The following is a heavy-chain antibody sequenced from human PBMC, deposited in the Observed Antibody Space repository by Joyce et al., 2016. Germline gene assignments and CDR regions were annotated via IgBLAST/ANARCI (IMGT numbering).Heavy chain of an antibody. D-gene: IGHD3-10*02. V-gene: IGHV1-18*01. Sequence: QVQLVQSGAEVKKPGASVKVSCKASGYPFSHYGINWVRQAPGKGLEWMGSISAYKRNTNYAKKFQGRVTMTTDTSTNTAYMDLTSLTSDDTAVYYCARWVVHLDPWGQGTLVTVSS. CDR3: ARWVVHLDP. CDR1: GYPFSHYG. J-gene: IGHJ5*02. CDR2: ISAYKRNT.